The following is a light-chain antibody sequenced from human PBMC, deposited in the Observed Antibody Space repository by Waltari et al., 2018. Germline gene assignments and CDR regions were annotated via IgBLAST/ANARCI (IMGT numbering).Light chain of an antibody. CDR1: SSDGGGYNS. Sequence: QSALTQPASVSGSPGQSITISCTGTSSDGGGYNSVSWYQQHPGKAPKVMIYDVSNRPSGVSNRFSGSKSGNTASLTISGLQAEDEAEYYCSSHTSNSIVVFGGGTKLTVL. CDR3: SSHTSNSIVV. V-gene: IGLV2-14*03. CDR2: DVS. J-gene: IGLJ2*01.